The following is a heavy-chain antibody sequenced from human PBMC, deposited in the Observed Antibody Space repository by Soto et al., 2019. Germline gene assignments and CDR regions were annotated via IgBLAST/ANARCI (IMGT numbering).Heavy chain of an antibody. V-gene: IGHV1-69*01. CDR1: RGTLRSYF. J-gene: IGHJ4*02. D-gene: IGHD6-13*01. Sequence: SAEVSPKDSRGTLRSYFINWVGQAPGKRGGWVGGIIPIFGTANYAQKFQGRVTITADESTSTAYMELSSLRSEDTAVYYCARRGLYSSSWYYFDYWGQGTLVTVSS. CDR2: IIPIFGTA. CDR3: ARRGLYSSSWYYFDY.